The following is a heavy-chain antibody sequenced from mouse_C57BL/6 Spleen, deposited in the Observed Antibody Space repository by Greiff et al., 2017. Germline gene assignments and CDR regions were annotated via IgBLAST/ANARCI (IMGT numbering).Heavy chain of an antibody. CDR1: GFTFSDYY. J-gene: IGHJ2*01. CDR2: INSDGSST. Sequence: EVMLVESEGGLVQPGSSMKLSCTASGFTFSDYYMAWVRQVPEKGLEWVANINSDGSSTYYLDSLKSRFIISRDNAKNILYLQMSSLKSEDTATYYCARVELTGTVDYWGQGTTLTVSS. D-gene: IGHD4-1*01. V-gene: IGHV5-16*01. CDR3: ARVELTGTVDY.